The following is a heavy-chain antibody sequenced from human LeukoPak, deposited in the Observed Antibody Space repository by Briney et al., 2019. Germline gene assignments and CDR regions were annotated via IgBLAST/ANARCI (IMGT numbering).Heavy chain of an antibody. CDR3: ARVDYYDSSGYYRGWYYYMDV. CDR2: IYHSGST. Sequence: PSETLSLTCTVSGYSISSGYYWGWIRQPPGKGLELIGSIYHSGSTDYNPSLKSRVTISVDTSKNQFSLKLSSVTAADTAVYYCARVDYYDSSGYYRGWYYYMDVWGKGTTVTASS. V-gene: IGHV4-38-2*02. CDR1: GYSISSGYY. D-gene: IGHD3-22*01. J-gene: IGHJ6*03.